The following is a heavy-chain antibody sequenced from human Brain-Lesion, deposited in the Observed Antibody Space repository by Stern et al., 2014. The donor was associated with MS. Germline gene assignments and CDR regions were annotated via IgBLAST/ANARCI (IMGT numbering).Heavy chain of an antibody. CDR2: INPNRGGT. CDR3: ARGGRYYADY. Sequence: QVQLVQSGAEVKKPGASVRVSCAASGNSFTNFYIHWVRQAPGQGLEWMGWINPNRGGTKFGQKFQGRVPITTATSNNTAYLEVMSLTSDDTAVYYCARGGRYYADYWGQGTLVTVSS. CDR1: GNSFTNFY. D-gene: IGHD1-26*01. J-gene: IGHJ4*02. V-gene: IGHV1-2*02.